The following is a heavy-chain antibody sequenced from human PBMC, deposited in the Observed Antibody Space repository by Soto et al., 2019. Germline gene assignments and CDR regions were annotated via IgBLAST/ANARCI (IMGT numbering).Heavy chain of an antibody. CDR2: IYHSGVT. Sequence: PSETLSLTCAVSGGSIRSNNWWSWVRQPPGKGLEWIGEIYHSGVTNYNTSLKSRVTISVDKSKNQYSLKLSSLTAADTAVYYCETISAYHFDYWGQGTLVTVSS. CDR1: GGSIRSNNW. J-gene: IGHJ4*02. V-gene: IGHV4-4*02. CDR3: ETISAYHFDY. D-gene: IGHD3-16*01.